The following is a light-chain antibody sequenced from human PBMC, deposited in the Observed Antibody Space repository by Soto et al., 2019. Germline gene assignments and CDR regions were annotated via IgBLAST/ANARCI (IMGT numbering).Light chain of an antibody. CDR3: RFYSGSKNLV. J-gene: IGLJ2*01. CDR1: SSDVGGYDY. V-gene: IGLV2-8*01. CDR2: EVS. Sequence: QSALTQPPSASGSPGQSVTISCTGTSSDVGGYDYVSWYQQHPGKAPKLMIYEVSKRPSGVPDRFSGSKSGNTASLTVSGPQGGDGADYYRRFYSGSKNLVFGGGTKLTVL.